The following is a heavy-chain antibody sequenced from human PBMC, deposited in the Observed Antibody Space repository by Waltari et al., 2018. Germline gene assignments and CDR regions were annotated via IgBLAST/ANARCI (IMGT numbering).Heavy chain of an antibody. J-gene: IGHJ6*02. V-gene: IGHV4-59*01. Sequence: QVQLQESGPGLVKPSETLSLTCTVSGCSISSYYWSWIRQPPGKGLEWIGYIYYSGSTNYNPSLKSRVTISVDTSKNQFSLKLSSVTAADTAVYYCARDDSSGWGYYYYGMDVWGQGTTVTVSS. CDR2: IYYSGST. D-gene: IGHD3-22*01. CDR3: ARDDSSGWGYYYYGMDV. CDR1: GCSISSYY.